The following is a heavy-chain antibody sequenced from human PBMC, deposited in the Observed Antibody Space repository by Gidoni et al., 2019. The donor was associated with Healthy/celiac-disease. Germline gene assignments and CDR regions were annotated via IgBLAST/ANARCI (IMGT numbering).Heavy chain of an antibody. CDR3: ARRISGGAARHFDY. CDR1: GYSFTSYW. D-gene: IGHD6-6*01. V-gene: IGHV5-51*03. Sequence: EVQLVPFGAEVKTPGESLKIPCKGSGYSFTSYWIGWVRQVPGKGLEWMVIIYPGESDTRYSPSFQGQVTISADKSISTAYLQWSSLKASDTAMYYCARRISGGAARHFDYWGQGTLVTVSS. J-gene: IGHJ4*02. CDR2: IYPGESDT.